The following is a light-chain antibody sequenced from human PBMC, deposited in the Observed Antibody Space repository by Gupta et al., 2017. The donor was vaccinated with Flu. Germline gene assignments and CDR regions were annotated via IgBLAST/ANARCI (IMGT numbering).Light chain of an antibody. CDR2: SVD. Sequence: QSVLTQSPSASGTPGQRVTISCSGSRSNIGINTVNWYQQVPGTAPKLLIYSVDQRPSGVPDRFFGSKSGTSASLAISGLQSEDEADYYCAAWDDNLNCPVFGGGTKLTVL. V-gene: IGLV1-44*01. CDR3: AAWDDNLNCPV. J-gene: IGLJ3*02. CDR1: RSNIGINT.